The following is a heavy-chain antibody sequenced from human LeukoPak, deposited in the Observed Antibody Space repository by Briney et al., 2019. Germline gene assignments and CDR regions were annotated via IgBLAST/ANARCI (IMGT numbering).Heavy chain of an antibody. CDR3: ARDDCSSISCYHNWFDP. Sequence: ASVKVSCKASGGTFSSYAISWVRQAPGQGLEWMGRIIPIFGIASYAQKFQGRVTITADKSTSTAYMELSSLRSEDTAVYYCARDDCSSISCYHNWFDPWGQGTLVTVSS. CDR2: IIPIFGIA. J-gene: IGHJ5*02. D-gene: IGHD2-2*01. CDR1: GGTFSSYA. V-gene: IGHV1-69*04.